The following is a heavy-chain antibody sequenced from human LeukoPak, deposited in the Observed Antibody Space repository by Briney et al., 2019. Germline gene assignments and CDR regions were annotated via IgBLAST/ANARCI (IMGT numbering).Heavy chain of an antibody. CDR3: AANWEYSSSWYYYGMDV. D-gene: IGHD6-6*01. CDR1: GFTFSSYW. V-gene: IGHV3-23*01. Sequence: LAGGSLRLSCAASGFTFSSYWMSWVRQAPGKGLEWVSAISGSGGSTYYADSVKGRFTISRDNSKNTLYLQMNSLRAEDTAVYYCAANWEYSSSWYYYGMDVWGQGTTVTVSS. CDR2: ISGSGGST. J-gene: IGHJ6*02.